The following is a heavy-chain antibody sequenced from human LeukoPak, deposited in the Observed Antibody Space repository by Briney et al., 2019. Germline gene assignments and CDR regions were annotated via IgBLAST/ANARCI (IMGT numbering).Heavy chain of an antibody. V-gene: IGHV3-23*01. D-gene: IGHD3-22*01. CDR1: GVTLSNYG. J-gene: IGHJ4*02. CDR3: AKRGVVIRVILVGFHKEAYYFDS. CDR2: ISDSGGST. Sequence: PGGSLRLSCAVSGVTLSNYGMSWVRQAPGKGLEWVAGISDSGGSTNYADSVKGRFTISRDNPKNTLHLQMNSLRAEDTAMYFCAKRGVVIRVILVGFHKEAYYFDSWGQGALVTVSS.